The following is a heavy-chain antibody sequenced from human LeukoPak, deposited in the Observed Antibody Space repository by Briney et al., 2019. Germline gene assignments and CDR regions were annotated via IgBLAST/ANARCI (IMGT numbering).Heavy chain of an antibody. CDR2: INHSGST. CDR3: ARMAPIVVVIKGAYYYYYMDV. Sequence: SENLSLTCAVYGGSFSGYYWSWIRQPPGKGLEWIGEINHSGSTNYNPSLKSRVTISVDTSKNQFSLKLSSVTAADTAVYYCARMAPIVVVIKGAYYYYYMDVWGKGTTVTVSS. CDR1: GGSFSGYY. V-gene: IGHV4-34*01. D-gene: IGHD3-22*01. J-gene: IGHJ6*03.